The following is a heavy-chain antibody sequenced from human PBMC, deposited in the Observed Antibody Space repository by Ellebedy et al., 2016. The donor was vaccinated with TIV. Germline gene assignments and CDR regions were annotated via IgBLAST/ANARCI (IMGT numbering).Heavy chain of an antibody. D-gene: IGHD2-15*01. CDR2: VCPSDSHI. V-gene: IGHV5-51*01. J-gene: IGHJ5*02. CDR1: GYSFPSYC. CDR3: ARRGCSSGNCHAGDP. Sequence: PGGSLRLSCTGSGYSFPSYCIGWVRQLPGKGLEWMGIVCPSDSHITYSPSFQGQVTISADKSISTAFLQWSSLKASDTAMYYCARRGCSSGNCHAGDPWGQGTLVTVSS.